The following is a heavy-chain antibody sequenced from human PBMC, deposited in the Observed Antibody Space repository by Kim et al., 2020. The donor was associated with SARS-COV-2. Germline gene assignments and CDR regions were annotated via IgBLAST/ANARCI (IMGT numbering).Heavy chain of an antibody. CDR2: IYSGGST. Sequence: GGSLRLSCAASGFTVSSNYMSWVRQAPGKGLEWVSVIYSGGSTYYADSVKGRFTISRDNSKNTLYLQMNSLRAEDTAVYYCARDSGDFWSGYYYDAAYYYGMDVWGQGTTVTVSS. CDR3: ARDSGDFWSGYYYDAAYYYGMDV. V-gene: IGHV3-53*01. D-gene: IGHD3-3*01. CDR1: GFTVSSNY. J-gene: IGHJ6*02.